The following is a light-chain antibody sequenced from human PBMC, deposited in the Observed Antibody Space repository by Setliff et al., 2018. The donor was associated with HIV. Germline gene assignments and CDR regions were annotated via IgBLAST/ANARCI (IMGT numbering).Light chain of an antibody. CDR2: DVS. CDR3: ASYRPNDLGV. J-gene: IGLJ1*01. CDR1: SSDVGSYDF. Sequence: QSALIQPASVSGPPGQSVTVSCTGTSSDVGSYDFVSWYQQLPGKAPKLLIYDVSDRPSGVSHRFSGSKSGNTASLTISGLQSEDEADYYCASYRPNDLGVFGTGTKV. V-gene: IGLV2-14*03.